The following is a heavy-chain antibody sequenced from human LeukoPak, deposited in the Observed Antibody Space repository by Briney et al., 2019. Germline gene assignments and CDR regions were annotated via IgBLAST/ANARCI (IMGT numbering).Heavy chain of an antibody. CDR1: GYTFTGYY. Sequence: GASVKVSCKASGYTFTGYYMHWVRQAPGQGLEWMGWINPNSGGTNYAQKFQGRVTMTRDTSISTAYMELSRLRSGDTAVYYCARDGAQRLRYFDWFPMGQNWFDPWGQGTLVTVSS. D-gene: IGHD3-9*01. V-gene: IGHV1-2*02. CDR2: INPNSGGT. J-gene: IGHJ5*02. CDR3: ARDGAQRLRYFDWFPMGQNWFDP.